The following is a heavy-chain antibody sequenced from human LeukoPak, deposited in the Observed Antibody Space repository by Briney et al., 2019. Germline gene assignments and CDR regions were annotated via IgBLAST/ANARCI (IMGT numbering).Heavy chain of an antibody. Sequence: SETLSLTRAVYGGSFSGYYWSWIRQPPGKGLEWIGEINHSGSTNYNPSLKSRVTISVDTSKNQFSLKLSSVTAADTAVYYCARWFGAIDYWGQGTLVTVSS. CDR1: GGSFSGYY. CDR3: ARWFGAIDY. V-gene: IGHV4-34*01. D-gene: IGHD3-10*01. J-gene: IGHJ4*02. CDR2: INHSGST.